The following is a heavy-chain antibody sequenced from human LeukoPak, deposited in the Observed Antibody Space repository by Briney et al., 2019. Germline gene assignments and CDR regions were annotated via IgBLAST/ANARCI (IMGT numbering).Heavy chain of an antibody. CDR1: GYTFTSYG. CDR2: ISAYNGNT. J-gene: IGHJ4*02. CDR3: ARDNDSRDPPHFDY. D-gene: IGHD3-16*01. V-gene: IGHV1-18*01. Sequence: ASVKVSCKASGYTFTSYGISWVRQAPGQGLEWMGWISAYNGNTNYAQKLQGRVTMTTDTSTSTAYMELRSLRSDDTAVYYCARDNDSRDPPHFDYWGQGTLVTVSS.